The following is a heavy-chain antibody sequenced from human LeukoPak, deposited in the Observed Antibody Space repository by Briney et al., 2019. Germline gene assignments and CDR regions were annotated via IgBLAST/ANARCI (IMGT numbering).Heavy chain of an antibody. CDR1: GGSISSYY. V-gene: IGHV4-59*01. CDR3: ARVARNWNDVGGWFDP. J-gene: IGHJ5*02. Sequence: PSETLSLTCTVSGGSISSYYWSWIRQPPGKGLEWIWYIYYSGSTNYNPSLKSRVTISVDTSKNQFSLKLSSVAAADTAVYYCARVARNWNDVGGWFDPWGQGTLVTVSS. D-gene: IGHD1-1*01. CDR2: IYYSGST.